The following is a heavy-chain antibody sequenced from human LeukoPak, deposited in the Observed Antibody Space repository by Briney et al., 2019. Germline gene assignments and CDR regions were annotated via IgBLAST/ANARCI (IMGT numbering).Heavy chain of an antibody. CDR1: GFTFSTYS. Sequence: NPGGSLRLSCAASGFTFSTYSMNWVRQAPGKGLGWVSSISSSSSYIYYADSVKGRFTISRDNAKNSLYLSMHSLRAEDTAVYYCARGGVVTNYYYYFMDVWGRGTTVTVSS. J-gene: IGHJ6*03. D-gene: IGHD4-23*01. CDR3: ARGGVVTNYYYYFMDV. CDR2: ISSSSSYI. V-gene: IGHV3-21*01.